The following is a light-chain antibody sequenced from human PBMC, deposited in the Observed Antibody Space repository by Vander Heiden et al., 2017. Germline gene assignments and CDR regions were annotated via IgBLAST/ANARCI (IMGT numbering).Light chain of an antibody. CDR3: QHYNNFPYT. J-gene: IGKJ2*01. CDR1: QSISIW. V-gene: IGKV1-5*03. Sequence: DIQMTQSPSTLSASAGDRVTITCRASQSISIWLAWYQQKPGKAPNLLIYKASSLESEVPSRFSGSGSGTEFTLTISSLQPDDFATYYCQHYNNFPYTFGQGTKLEIK. CDR2: KAS.